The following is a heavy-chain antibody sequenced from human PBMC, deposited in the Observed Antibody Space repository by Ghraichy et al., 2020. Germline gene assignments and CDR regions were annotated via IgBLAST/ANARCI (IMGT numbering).Heavy chain of an antibody. V-gene: IGHV4-30-2*01. CDR2: IYHSGST. CDR3: ARMTTVTTAFFDY. J-gene: IGHJ4*02. Sequence: SETLSLTCAVSGGSISSGGYSWSWIRQPPGKGLEWIGYIYHSGSTYYNPSLKSRVTISVDRSKNQFSLKLSSVTAADTAVYYCARMTTVTTAFFDYWGQGTLVTVSS. D-gene: IGHD4-17*01. CDR1: GGSISSGGYS.